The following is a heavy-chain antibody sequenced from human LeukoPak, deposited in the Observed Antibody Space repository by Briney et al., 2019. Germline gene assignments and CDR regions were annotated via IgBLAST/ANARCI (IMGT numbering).Heavy chain of an antibody. CDR2: ISWNSGSI. Sequence: GGSLRLSCAASGFTFDDYAMHWVRQAPGKGLERVSGISWNSGSIGYADSVKGRFTISRDNAKNSLYLQMNSLRAEDMALYYCAKAPRGSSWYMAAFDIWGQGTMVTVSS. CDR1: GFTFDDYA. CDR3: AKAPRGSSWYMAAFDI. J-gene: IGHJ3*02. V-gene: IGHV3-9*03. D-gene: IGHD6-13*01.